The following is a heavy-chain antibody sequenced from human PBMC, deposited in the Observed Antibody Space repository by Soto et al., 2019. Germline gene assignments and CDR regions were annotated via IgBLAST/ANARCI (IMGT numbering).Heavy chain of an antibody. J-gene: IGHJ5*02. CDR3: ARDQAHYDFWSGYLRNWFDP. V-gene: IGHV1-69*13. CDR2: IIPIFGTA. Sequence: SVKVSCKASGGTFSSYAISWVRQAPGQGLEWMGGIIPIFGTANYAQKFQGRVTITADESTSTAYMGLSSLRSEDTAVYYCARDQAHYDFWSGYLRNWFDPWGQGTLVTVSS. D-gene: IGHD3-3*01. CDR1: GGTFSSYA.